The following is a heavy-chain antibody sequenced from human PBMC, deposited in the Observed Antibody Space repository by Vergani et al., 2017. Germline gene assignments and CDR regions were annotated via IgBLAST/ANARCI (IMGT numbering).Heavy chain of an antibody. CDR3: ARYGTDIXVSSSDYSHLLYY. D-gene: IGHD3-22*01. Sequence: QVSLEESGGGVVQPGRSLRLTCSASGYGFKNFAMHWVRQAPGKGLEWVATISKDGTHDYYEPSVRGRFAVSRDNFKNTMYLQMDRLTTDDTAVYFCARYGTDIXVSSSDYSHLLYYWVQGGLVTVSS. CDR2: ISKDGTHD. CDR1: GYGFKNFA. J-gene: IGHJ4*02. V-gene: IGHV3-30*09.